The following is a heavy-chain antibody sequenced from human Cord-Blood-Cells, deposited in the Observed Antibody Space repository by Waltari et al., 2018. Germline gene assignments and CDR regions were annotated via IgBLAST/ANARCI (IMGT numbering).Heavy chain of an antibody. CDR3: ARGSHLAGDY. CDR1: GGTFSSYA. V-gene: IGHV1-69*06. Sequence: QVQLVQSGAEVKKPGSSVKVSCKASGGTFSSYAISWVRQAPGKGLEWMGGIIPIVCTANYAPKFQGRVTITADKATSTAYMELSSLRSEDTAVYYCARGSHLAGDYWGQGTLVTVSS. CDR2: IIPIVCTA. J-gene: IGHJ4*02.